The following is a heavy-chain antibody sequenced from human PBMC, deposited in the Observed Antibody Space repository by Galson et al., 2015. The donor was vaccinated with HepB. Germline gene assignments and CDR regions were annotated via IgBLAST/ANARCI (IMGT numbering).Heavy chain of an antibody. J-gene: IGHJ2*01. CDR2: ISGTSNYI. D-gene: IGHD3-22*01. CDR3: ARERDSSGHYKYFDL. V-gene: IGHV3-21*01. Sequence: SLRLSCAASGFTFISRSINWVRQAPGKGLEWVSCISGTSNYIYYADSVKGRFTVSRNNAKNSAYLQMNSLGVEDTAVYYWARERDSSGHYKYFDLWGRGTLVIVSS. CDR1: GFTFISRS.